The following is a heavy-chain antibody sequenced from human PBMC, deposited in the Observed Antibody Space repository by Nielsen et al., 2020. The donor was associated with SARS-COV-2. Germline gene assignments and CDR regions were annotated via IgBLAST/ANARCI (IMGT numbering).Heavy chain of an antibody. J-gene: IGHJ4*02. Sequence: SETLSLTCTVSGYSISSGYYWGWIRQPPGKGLEWIGSIYHSGSTYYNPSLKSRVTISVDTSKNQFSLKLSSVTAADTAVYYCARSPGSGNYLFDYWGQGTLVTVSS. CDR3: ARSPGSGNYLFDY. CDR2: IYHSGST. D-gene: IGHD1-26*01. V-gene: IGHV4-38-2*02. CDR1: GYSISSGYY.